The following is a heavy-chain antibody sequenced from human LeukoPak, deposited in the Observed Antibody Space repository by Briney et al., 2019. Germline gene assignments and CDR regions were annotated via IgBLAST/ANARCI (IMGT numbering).Heavy chain of an antibody. Sequence: SETLSLTCTVSGGSISSYYWSWIRQPPGKGLEWIGYIYYSGSTNYNPSLKSRVTISVDTSKNQFSLKLSSVTAADTAVYYCAKDLFTDYDFWSGYFYYYYYYGMDVWGQGTTVTVSS. V-gene: IGHV4-59*01. CDR2: IYYSGST. CDR1: GGSISSYY. CDR3: AKDLFTDYDFWSGYFYYYYYYGMDV. D-gene: IGHD3-3*01. J-gene: IGHJ6*02.